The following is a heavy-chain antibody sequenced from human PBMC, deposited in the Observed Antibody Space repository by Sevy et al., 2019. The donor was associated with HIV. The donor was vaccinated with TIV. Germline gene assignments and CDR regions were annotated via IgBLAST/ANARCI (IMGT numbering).Heavy chain of an antibody. CDR3: VRASMVRGVITGSYYYYGMDV. Sequence: ASVKVSCKASGYTFTSYDINWVRQATGQGLEWMGWMNPNSGNTGYAQKFQGRVTITRNTSISTAYMELSSLRSEDTAVYYCVRASMVRGVITGSYYYYGMDVWGQGTTVTVSS. V-gene: IGHV1-8*03. CDR1: GYTFTSYD. D-gene: IGHD3-10*01. J-gene: IGHJ6*02. CDR2: MNPNSGNT.